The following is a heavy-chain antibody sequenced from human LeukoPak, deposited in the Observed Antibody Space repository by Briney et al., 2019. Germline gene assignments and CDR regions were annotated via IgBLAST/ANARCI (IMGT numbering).Heavy chain of an antibody. J-gene: IGHJ4*02. Sequence: SETLSLTCTVSGGSISTTDYYWDWIRQPPGKGLEWIGGIHYSGSTYYSPSLKSRLTISVDMSKNQFSLKLPSVTAADTAVYYCARGGSGYNTCFDYWGQGTLVTVSS. CDR1: GGSISTTDYY. CDR3: ARGGSGYNTCFDY. D-gene: IGHD5-24*01. CDR2: IHYSGST. V-gene: IGHV4-39*02.